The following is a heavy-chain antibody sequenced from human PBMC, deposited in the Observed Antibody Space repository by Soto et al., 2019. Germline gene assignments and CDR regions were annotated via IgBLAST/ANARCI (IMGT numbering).Heavy chain of an antibody. Sequence: PSETLSLTCAVSGGSISSGGYSWSWIRQPPGKGLEWIGYIYHSGSTYYNPSLKSRVTISVDRSKNQFSLKLSSVTAADTAVYYCARVSVYYYGSGSYSFFDYWGQGTLVTVS. CDR1: GGSISSGGYS. J-gene: IGHJ4*02. D-gene: IGHD3-10*01. CDR2: IYHSGST. V-gene: IGHV4-30-2*01. CDR3: ARVSVYYYGSGSYSFFDY.